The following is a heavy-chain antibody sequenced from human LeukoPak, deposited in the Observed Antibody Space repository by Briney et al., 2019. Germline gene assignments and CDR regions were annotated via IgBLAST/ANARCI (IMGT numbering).Heavy chain of an antibody. J-gene: IGHJ6*02. V-gene: IGHV3-13*01. D-gene: IGHD3-3*01. Sequence: PGGSLRLSCAASGFTFSNYDFHWVRQTSGKGLEWVSAIDTAGATYYPGSIKGRFTISRENARNSLYLQMNNLRAGDTALYYCTRGYGFFSYYGLDLWGQGTTVIVSS. CDR1: GFTFSNYD. CDR2: IDTAGAT. CDR3: TRGYGFFSYYGLDL.